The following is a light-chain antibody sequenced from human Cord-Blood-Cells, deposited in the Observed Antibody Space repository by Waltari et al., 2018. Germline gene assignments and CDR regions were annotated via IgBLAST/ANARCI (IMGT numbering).Light chain of an antibody. V-gene: IGKV1-8*01. CDR1: QGISSY. Sequence: AIRMTPSPSSLSASTGDRVTITCRASQGISSYLAWYQQTPGKATKILIYAASTLQSGVPSRFSGSGSGTDFTLTISCLQSEDFATYYCQQYYSYPHTFGGGTKVESK. CDR2: AAS. J-gene: IGKJ4*01. CDR3: QQYYSYPHT.